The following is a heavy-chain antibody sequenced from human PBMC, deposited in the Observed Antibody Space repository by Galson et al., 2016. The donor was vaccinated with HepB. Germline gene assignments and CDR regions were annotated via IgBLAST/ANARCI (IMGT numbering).Heavy chain of an antibody. J-gene: IGHJ4*02. D-gene: IGHD6-13*01. CDR2: IQHDGTKQ. Sequence: LRLSCAASGFTFSRYWMNWVRQAPGKGLEWVANIQHDGTKQYYVDSVKGRFAISRDNAKNSLYLQMNSLRAEDTAVYYCARLRFSSSWYKDYWGQGTLVIVSS. CDR3: ARLRFSSSWYKDY. V-gene: IGHV3-7*01. CDR1: GFTFSRYW.